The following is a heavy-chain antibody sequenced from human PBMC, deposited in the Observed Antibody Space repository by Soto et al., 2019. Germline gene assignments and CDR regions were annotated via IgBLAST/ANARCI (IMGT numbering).Heavy chain of an antibody. J-gene: IGHJ5*02. V-gene: IGHV4-34*01. CDR1: GGSFSGYY. CDR3: ARVTFWSGSNWFDP. CDR2: INHSGST. D-gene: IGHD3-3*01. Sequence: SETLSLTCAVYGGSFSGYYGSWIRQPPGKGLERIGEINHSGSTNYNPSLKSRVTISVDTSKNQFSLKLSSVTAADTAVYYCARVTFWSGSNWFDPWGQGTLVTVSS.